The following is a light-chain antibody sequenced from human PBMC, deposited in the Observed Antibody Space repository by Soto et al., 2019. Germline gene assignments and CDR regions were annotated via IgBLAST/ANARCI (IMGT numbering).Light chain of an antibody. Sequence: IVLTQSPGTLSLSPGERATLPCRASQSVKSSYLAWYQHKPGQAPRLLLYGTSSRATGIPDRFSGSGSGTDFTLTISRLEPEDFAVYYCQQYGSSITFGQGTRLEI. J-gene: IGKJ5*01. CDR3: QQYGSSIT. CDR1: QSVKSSY. CDR2: GTS. V-gene: IGKV3-20*01.